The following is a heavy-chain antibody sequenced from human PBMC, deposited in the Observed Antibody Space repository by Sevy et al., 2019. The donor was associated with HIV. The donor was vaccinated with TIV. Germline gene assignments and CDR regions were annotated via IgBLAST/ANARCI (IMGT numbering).Heavy chain of an antibody. V-gene: IGHV3-30*04. CDR1: GFTFSSYA. CDR2: ISYDGSNK. Sequence: GGSLRLSCAASGFTFSSYAMHWVRQAPGKGLEWVAVISYDGSNKYYADSVKGRFTISRDNSKNTLYLQMNSLRAEDTAVYYCARDRRDCSSTSCYWGYYYYGMDVWGQGTTVTVSS. D-gene: IGHD2-2*01. CDR3: ARDRRDCSSTSCYWGYYYYGMDV. J-gene: IGHJ6*02.